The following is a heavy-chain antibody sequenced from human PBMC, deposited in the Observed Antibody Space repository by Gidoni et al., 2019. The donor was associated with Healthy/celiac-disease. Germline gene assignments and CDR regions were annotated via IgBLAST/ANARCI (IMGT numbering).Heavy chain of an antibody. V-gene: IGHV3-15*01. J-gene: IGHJ6*03. CDR1: GFTFSNAW. D-gene: IGHD4-17*01. Sequence: EVQLVESGGGLVKPGGSIRLSCEASGFTFSNAWMRWVRQAPWKGLEWVCRIKSKTDGGTTYYAAPVKGRFTISRDDSKNTLYLQMNSLKTEDTAVYYCTTDGGGYGDYVGYYYYYMDVWGKGTTVTVSS. CDR3: TTDGGGYGDYVGYYYYYMDV. CDR2: IKSKTDGGTT.